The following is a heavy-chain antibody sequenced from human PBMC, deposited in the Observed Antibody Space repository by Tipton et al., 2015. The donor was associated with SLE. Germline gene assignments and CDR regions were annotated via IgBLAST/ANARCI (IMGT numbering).Heavy chain of an antibody. V-gene: IGHV3-15*01. Sequence: SLRLSCTVSGFTFTNAWMSWVRQAPGKGLEWVGRIKSKADGGTTDYVAPVKGRFTMSSDDSKNTLYLQMNSLKTEDTAVYYCIPRGYSGYWGQGTLVTVSS. CDR3: IPRGYSGY. J-gene: IGHJ4*02. CDR2: IKSKADGGTT. CDR1: GFTFTNAW. D-gene: IGHD5-12*01.